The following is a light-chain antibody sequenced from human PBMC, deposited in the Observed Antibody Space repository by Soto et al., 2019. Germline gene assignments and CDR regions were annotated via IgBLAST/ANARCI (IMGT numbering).Light chain of an antibody. Sequence: EIVLTQSPDTLSLSPGEGATLSCRANQSVFNNYLAWYQQKPGQAPRLLISGASSRAAGIPDRFSGSGSGTDFTLTISRLESEDFAVYYCQHYGSSPPHTFGQGTRLDIK. CDR3: QHYGSSPPHT. V-gene: IGKV3-20*01. CDR1: QSVFNNY. CDR2: GAS. J-gene: IGKJ2*01.